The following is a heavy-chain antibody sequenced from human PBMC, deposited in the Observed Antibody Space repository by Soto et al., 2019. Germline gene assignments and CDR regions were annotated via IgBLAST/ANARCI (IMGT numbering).Heavy chain of an antibody. CDR3: ARHRVTIFGVVPWFDP. J-gene: IGHJ5*02. D-gene: IGHD3-3*01. CDR1: GGSISSYY. CDR2: IYYSGST. V-gene: IGHV4-59*08. Sequence: PSETLSLTCTVSGGSISSYYWSWIRQPPGKGLEWIGYIYYSGSTNYNPSLKSRVTISVDTSKNQFSLKLSSVTAADTALYYCARHRVTIFGVVPWFDPWGQGTLVTVSS.